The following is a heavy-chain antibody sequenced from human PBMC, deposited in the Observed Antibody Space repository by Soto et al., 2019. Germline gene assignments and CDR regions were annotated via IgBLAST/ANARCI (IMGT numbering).Heavy chain of an antibody. V-gene: IGHV3-7*03. CDR2: IKQDGSEK. CDR3: ARRTPSRGGPRPKGGAFDI. Sequence: GGSLRLSCAASGFTFSSYWMSWVRQAPGKGLEWVANIKQDGSEKYYVDSVKGRFTISRDNAKNSLYLQMNSLRAEDTAVYYCARRTPSRGGPRPKGGAFDIWGQGTMVTVSS. D-gene: IGHD3-10*01. CDR1: GFTFSSYW. J-gene: IGHJ3*02.